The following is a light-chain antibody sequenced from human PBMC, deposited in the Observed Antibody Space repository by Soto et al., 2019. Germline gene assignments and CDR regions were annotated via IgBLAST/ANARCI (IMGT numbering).Light chain of an antibody. V-gene: IGLV2-14*01. CDR2: DVS. J-gene: IGLJ2*01. CDR3: SSYTSSSTLVV. Sequence: QSALTQPASVSGSPGQSITISCTGTSSDVGGYNYVSWYQQHPGKAPKLMIYDVSNRPSGVSNRFSGSKSGNTASLTISGPQAEEEADYYGSSYTSSSTLVVFGGGTNLTVL. CDR1: SSDVGGYNY.